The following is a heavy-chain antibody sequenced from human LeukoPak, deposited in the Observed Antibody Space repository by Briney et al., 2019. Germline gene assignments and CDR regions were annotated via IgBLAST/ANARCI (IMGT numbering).Heavy chain of an antibody. Sequence: SETLSLTCTVSGGSISSYYWSWIRQPPGKGLEWIGYIYDSGSTNYNPSLKSRVTISVDTSKNQFSLKLSSVTAADTAVYYCARVGGTNYYYYGMDVWGQGTTVTISS. V-gene: IGHV4-59*01. CDR2: IYDSGST. CDR3: ARVGGTNYYYYGMDV. J-gene: IGHJ6*02. D-gene: IGHD1-1*01. CDR1: GGSISSYY.